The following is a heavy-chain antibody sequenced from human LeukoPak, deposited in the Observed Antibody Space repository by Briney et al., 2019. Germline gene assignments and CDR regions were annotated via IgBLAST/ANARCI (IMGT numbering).Heavy chain of an antibody. V-gene: IGHV1-2*02. CDR3: ARAARGVITPFDY. D-gene: IGHD3-10*01. CDR2: INPNSGGT. Sequence: ASVKVSCKASGYTFTGYYMHWVRQAHGQGLEWMGWINPNSGGTNYAQKFQGRVTMTRDTSISTAYMELSRLRSDDTAVYYCARAARGVITPFDYWGQGTLVTVSS. CDR1: GYTFTGYY. J-gene: IGHJ4*02.